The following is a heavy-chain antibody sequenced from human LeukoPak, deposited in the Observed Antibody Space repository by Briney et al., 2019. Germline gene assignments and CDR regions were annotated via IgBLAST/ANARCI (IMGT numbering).Heavy chain of an antibody. CDR2: IYHSGST. Sequence: PSETLSLTCTVSGGSISSGDYYWSWIRQPPGKGLEWIGYIYHSGSTYYNPSLKSRVTISVDRSKNQFSLKLSSVTAADTAVYYCARNRELLDYWGQGTLVTVSS. CDR1: GGSISSGDYY. V-gene: IGHV4-30-4*08. D-gene: IGHD1-26*01. J-gene: IGHJ4*02. CDR3: ARNRELLDY.